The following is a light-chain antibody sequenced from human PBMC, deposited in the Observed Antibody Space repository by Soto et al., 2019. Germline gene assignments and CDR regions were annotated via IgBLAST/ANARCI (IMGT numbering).Light chain of an antibody. Sequence: QSVLTQPPSVSGAPGQRVTISCTGSSSNIGAGYDVHWYQQLPGTAPKLLIYGNSNRPSGVPDRFSGSKSGTSASLAITGPQDEYEADYYCQSYDSSLSRVFGGGTKLTVL. J-gene: IGLJ2*01. CDR2: GNS. CDR3: QSYDSSLSRV. V-gene: IGLV1-40*01. CDR1: SSNIGAGYD.